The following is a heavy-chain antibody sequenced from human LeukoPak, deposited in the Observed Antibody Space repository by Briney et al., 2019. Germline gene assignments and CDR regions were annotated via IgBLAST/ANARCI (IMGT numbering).Heavy chain of an antibody. D-gene: IGHD2-15*01. CDR3: ANSGGEADY. CDR2: ISGSGGST. J-gene: IGHJ4*02. V-gene: IGHV3-23*01. CDR1: GFTFSSYA. Sequence: GGSLRLSCAASGFTFSSYAMSWVRQAPGKGLEWVSAISGSGGSTYYAGSVKGQFTISRDNSKNTLYLQMNSLRAEDTAVYYCANSGGEADYWGQGTLVTVSS.